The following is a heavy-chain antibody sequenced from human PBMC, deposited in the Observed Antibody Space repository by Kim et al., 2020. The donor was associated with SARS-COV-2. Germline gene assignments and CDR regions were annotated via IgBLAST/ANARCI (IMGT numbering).Heavy chain of an antibody. J-gene: IGHJ3*02. CDR3: ARPNSGSYLDAFDI. Sequence: PSFQGHVTISADKSISTAYLQWSSLKASDTAMYYCARPNSGSYLDAFDIWGQGTMVTVSS. V-gene: IGHV5-10-1*01. D-gene: IGHD1-26*01.